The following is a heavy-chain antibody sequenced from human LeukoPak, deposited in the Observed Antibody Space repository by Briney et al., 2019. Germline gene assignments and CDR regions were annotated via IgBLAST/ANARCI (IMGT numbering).Heavy chain of an antibody. CDR2: IRYDGSNK. V-gene: IGHV3-30*02. J-gene: IGHJ4*02. D-gene: IGHD5-18*01. Sequence: GGCLRLSCAASGVTFSSYVMHCVPEAPGKGLEWVAFIRYDGSNKYYADAVKGRFTISRDNSKNTLYLQMNSLRAEDTAVYYYARDPRDHSYGWSWRYFDYWGQGTLVTVSS. CDR3: ARDPRDHSYGWSWRYFDY. CDR1: GVTFSSYV.